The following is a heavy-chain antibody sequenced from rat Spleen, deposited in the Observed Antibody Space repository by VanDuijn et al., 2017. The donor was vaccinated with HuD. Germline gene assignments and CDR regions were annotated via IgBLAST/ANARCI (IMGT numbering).Heavy chain of an antibody. CDR2: INYSGST. CDR3: TRGPAPDY. Sequence: EVQLQESGPGLVKPSQSLSLTCSVTGYSITSNYWAWIRKFPGNKMEWMGYINYSGSTIYNPSLQSRISITRDTSKNQFLLQLNSITSEDTATYYCTRGPAPDYWGQGVMVTVSS. CDR1: GYSITSNY. V-gene: IGHV3-1*01. D-gene: IGHD3-1*01. J-gene: IGHJ2*01.